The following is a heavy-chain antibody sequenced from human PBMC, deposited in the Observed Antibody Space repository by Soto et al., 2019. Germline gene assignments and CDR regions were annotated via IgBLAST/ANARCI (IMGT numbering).Heavy chain of an antibody. J-gene: IGHJ6*02. CDR2: INHSGST. Sequence: SETLSLTCAVYGGSFRGYYWSWIRQPPGKGLEWIGEINHSGSTNYNPSLKSRVTISVDTSKNQFSLKLSSVTAADTAVYYCASRLKQYYYYYGMDVWGQGTTVTGSS. CDR3: ASRLKQYYYYYGMDV. CDR1: GGSFRGYY. V-gene: IGHV4-34*01.